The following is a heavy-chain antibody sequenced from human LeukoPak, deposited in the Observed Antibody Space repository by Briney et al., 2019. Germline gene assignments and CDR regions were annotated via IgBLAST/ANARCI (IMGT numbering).Heavy chain of an antibody. J-gene: IGHJ4*02. D-gene: IGHD3-22*01. CDR2: ISYDGSNK. CDR1: GFTFSSYG. V-gene: IGHV3-30*18. CDR3: AKDTGYDSSGSLY. Sequence: GGSLRLSCAASGFTFSSYGMHWVRQAPGKGLEWVAVISYDGSNKCYADSVKGRFTISRDNSKNTLYLQMNSLRAEDTAVYYCAKDTGYDSSGSLYWGQGTLVTVSS.